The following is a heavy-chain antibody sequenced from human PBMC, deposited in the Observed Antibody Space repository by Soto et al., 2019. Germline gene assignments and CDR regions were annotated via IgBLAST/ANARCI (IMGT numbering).Heavy chain of an antibody. J-gene: IGHJ4*02. CDR2: ISSLGTYR. CDR1: GFTFSSYN. Sequence: PGGSLRLSCAASGFTFSSYNMNWVRQAPGKGLEWVSSISSLGTYRNYADSVKGRFTISRDNDKNSLYLQMDSLRAEDTAVYYCARDPPLSSIVVVGVDDFWGQGTLVTVSS. D-gene: IGHD3-22*01. CDR3: ARDPPLSSIVVVGVDDF. V-gene: IGHV3-21*01.